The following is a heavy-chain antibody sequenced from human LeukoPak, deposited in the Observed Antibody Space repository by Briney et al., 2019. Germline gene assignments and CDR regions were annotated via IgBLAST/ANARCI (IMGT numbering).Heavy chain of an antibody. V-gene: IGHV4-59*01. CDR2: IYYSGST. CDR1: GGSISSYY. J-gene: IGHJ4*02. CDR3: ARTRDGYNPFDY. D-gene: IGHD5-24*01. Sequence: SETLSLTCTVSGGSISSYYWSWIRQPPGKGLEWIAYIYYSGSTNYNPSLKSRVTMSVDTSKNQFSLKLSSVTAADTAVYYCARTRDGYNPFDYRGQGTLVTVSS.